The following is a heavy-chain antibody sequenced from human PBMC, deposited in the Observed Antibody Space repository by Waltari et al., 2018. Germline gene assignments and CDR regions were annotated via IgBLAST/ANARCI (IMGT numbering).Heavy chain of an antibody. V-gene: IGHV2-70*04. CDR3: ARIRGPPYYFDY. CDR1: GFSLSTSGMR. CDR2: IDWDDDK. Sequence: TFSGFSLSTSGMRVSWIRQPPGKALEWLARIDWDDDKFYSTSLKTRLTISKDTSKNQVVLTMTNMDPVDTATYYCARIRGPPYYFDYWGQGTLVTVSS. J-gene: IGHJ4*02.